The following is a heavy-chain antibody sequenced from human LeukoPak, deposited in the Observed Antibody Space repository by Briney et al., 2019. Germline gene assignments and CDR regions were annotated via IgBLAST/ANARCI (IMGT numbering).Heavy chain of an antibody. CDR3: ARGLGHMVAKTHDFYYYGMDV. Sequence: ASVTVSCKASGYTFTSYYIHWVRQAPGQGLEWMAIINSSGGSTTYAQKFQGRVTMTRDTSTSRVYMELSSLRSEDTAVYYCARGLGHMVAKTHDFYYYGMDVWGQGTTVTVSS. CDR2: INSSGGST. V-gene: IGHV1-46*01. D-gene: IGHD2-21*01. CDR1: GYTFTSYY. J-gene: IGHJ6*02.